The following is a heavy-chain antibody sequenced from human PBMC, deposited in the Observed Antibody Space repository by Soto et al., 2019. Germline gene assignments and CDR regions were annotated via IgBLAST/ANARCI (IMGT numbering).Heavy chain of an antibody. CDR2: IKNGAGDT. CDR1: GFTLSSYW. V-gene: IGHV3-74*01. Sequence: PGGSLRLSCAASGFTLSSYWMYWVRQTPGKGLVWVARIKNGAGDTSYAESVKGRVIISRDNAKNMLYLQMSSLRSEDTAVYYCVRFSGLDVWGQGTTVTVSS. J-gene: IGHJ6*02. CDR3: VRFSGLDV.